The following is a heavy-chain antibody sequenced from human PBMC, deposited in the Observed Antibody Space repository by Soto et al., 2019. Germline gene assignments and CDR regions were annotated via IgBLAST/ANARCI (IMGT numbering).Heavy chain of an antibody. CDR3: ATVAMTSPKVFDY. J-gene: IGHJ4*02. V-gene: IGHV4-59*11. CDR2: IYFTGYT. D-gene: IGHD2-15*01. CDR1: GGSFSSHY. Sequence: QVQLQESGPGLVKPSETLSLTCTVSGGSFSSHYWSCIRQSPGKGLEWIGYIYFTGYTNYNPSLKNRVTTSVDTSKSQFSLSLNSVTAADTAVYYCATVAMTSPKVFDYWGQGTLVIVSS.